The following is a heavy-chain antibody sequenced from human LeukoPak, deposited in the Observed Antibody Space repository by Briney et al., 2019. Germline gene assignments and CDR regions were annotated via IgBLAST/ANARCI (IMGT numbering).Heavy chain of an antibody. D-gene: IGHD3-9*01. J-gene: IGHJ4*02. Sequence: SETLSLTCAVYGGSFSGYYWSWVRQPPGKGLEWIGEINHSGSTNYNPSLKSRVTISVDTSKNQFSLKLSSVTAADTAVYYCARMYYDILTGYYRGALYYFDYWGQGTLVTVSS. CDR1: GGSFSGYY. CDR2: INHSGST. CDR3: ARMYYDILTGYYRGALYYFDY. V-gene: IGHV4-34*01.